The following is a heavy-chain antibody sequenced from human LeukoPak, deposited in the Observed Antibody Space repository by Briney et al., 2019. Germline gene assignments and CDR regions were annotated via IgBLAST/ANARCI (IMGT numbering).Heavy chain of an antibody. Sequence: AGTLRFSCAASGFTFDSYEMNRVRQAPGNGLEWVSYISSSSSTIYYADSVKGRFTISRDNAKDSLYLEMNSLRAEDTAVYYCARRYCSGGSCRNTRSYYYYYGMDVWGKGTTVTVSS. D-gene: IGHD2-15*01. J-gene: IGHJ6*04. CDR1: GFTFDSYE. V-gene: IGHV3-48*03. CDR3: ARRYCSGGSCRNTRSYYYYYGMDV. CDR2: ISSSSSTI.